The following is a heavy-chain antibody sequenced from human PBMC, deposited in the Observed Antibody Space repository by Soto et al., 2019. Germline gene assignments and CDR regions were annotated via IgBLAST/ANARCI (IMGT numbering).Heavy chain of an antibody. J-gene: IGHJ6*02. CDR2: ISPDNGNT. Sequence: QVQLVQSGGEVKKPGASVKVSCKASGYTFTIYGINWVRQAPGQGLEWMGWISPDNGNTNYAQKLQGRVTMTTDTSTSTAYMELRSLRSDDTALYYCARALGYSGYAGMDLWGQGTTVTVSS. CDR1: GYTFTIYG. V-gene: IGHV1-18*01. D-gene: IGHD5-12*01. CDR3: ARALGYSGYAGMDL.